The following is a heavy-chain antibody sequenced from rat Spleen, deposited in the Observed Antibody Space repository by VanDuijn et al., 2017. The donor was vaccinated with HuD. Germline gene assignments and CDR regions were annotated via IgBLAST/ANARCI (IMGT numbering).Heavy chain of an antibody. Sequence: EVQLVESGGGLVQPGRSMKLSCAASGFSFRDYYMAWVRQAPTKGLEWVASISNGGVNTYYRDSVKGRFTVSRDNAKSTLYLQMDSLRSEDTATYYCARQGFYYYSGDPYVMDAWGQGASVTVSS. J-gene: IGHJ4*01. V-gene: IGHV5-25*01. CDR1: GFSFRDYY. CDR2: ISNGGVNT. D-gene: IGHD1-1*01. CDR3: ARQGFYYYSGDPYVMDA.